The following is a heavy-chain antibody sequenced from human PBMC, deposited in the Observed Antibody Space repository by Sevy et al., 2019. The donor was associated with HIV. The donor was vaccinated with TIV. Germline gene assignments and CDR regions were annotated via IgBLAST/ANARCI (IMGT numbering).Heavy chain of an antibody. D-gene: IGHD3-22*01. CDR3: ATTKDYYESSGSPFDY. Sequence: ASVKVSCKVSGYTLTKLGMHWVRQAPGIGLEWMGSFDPEDDETIYAQKFQGRLTMTEDTSTDTAYMDLSSLRSEDTAVYFCATTKDYYESSGSPFDYWGQGTVVTVSS. CDR2: FDPEDDET. J-gene: IGHJ4*02. CDR1: GYTLTKLG. V-gene: IGHV1-24*01.